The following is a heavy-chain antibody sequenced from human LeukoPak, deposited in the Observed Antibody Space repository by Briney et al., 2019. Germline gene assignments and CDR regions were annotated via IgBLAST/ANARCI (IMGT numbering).Heavy chain of an antibody. CDR1: GFTFSSYG. V-gene: IGHV3-33*06. J-gene: IGHJ6*03. D-gene: IGHD3-16*01. CDR3: AKGSMVLSYYYYMDV. Sequence: QPGGSLRLSCAASGFTFSSYGMHGLRQAPGKGLEWVAVIWYDGSNKYYADSVKGRFTISRDNSKNTLFLQMNSLRAEDTAVYYCAKGSMVLSYYYYMDVWGKGTTVTVSS. CDR2: IWYDGSNK.